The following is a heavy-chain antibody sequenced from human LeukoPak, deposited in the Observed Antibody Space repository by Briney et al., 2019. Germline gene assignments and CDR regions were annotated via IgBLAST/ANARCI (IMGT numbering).Heavy chain of an antibody. Sequence: GASVKVSCKASGYTFTDYYMHWVRQAPGQGLEWMGWINPNSGGTNYAQKVQGRVTMTRDTSISTAYMELSRLRSDDTAVYYCGRDLTYYGSGSYVFNYWGQGTLVTVSS. CDR2: INPNSGGT. CDR3: GRDLTYYGSGSYVFNY. D-gene: IGHD3-10*01. V-gene: IGHV1-2*02. CDR1: GYTFTDYY. J-gene: IGHJ4*02.